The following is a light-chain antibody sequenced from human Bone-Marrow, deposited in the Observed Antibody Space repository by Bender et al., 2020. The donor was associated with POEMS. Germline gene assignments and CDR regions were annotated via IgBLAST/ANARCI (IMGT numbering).Light chain of an antibody. CDR3: CSYAGSHTLI. J-gene: IGLJ2*01. Sequence: QSALTQPASVSGSPGQSITISCTGTSSDVGGYNYVSWYQQHPGKAPKLMIYDVTKRPSGVSTRFSGSKSGNTASLTISGLQAEDESDYYCCSYAGSHTLIFDGGTKLTVL. CDR2: DVT. V-gene: IGLV2-14*01. CDR1: SSDVGGYNY.